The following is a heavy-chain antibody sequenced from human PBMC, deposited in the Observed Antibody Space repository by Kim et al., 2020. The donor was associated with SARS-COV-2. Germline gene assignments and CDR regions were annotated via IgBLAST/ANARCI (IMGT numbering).Heavy chain of an antibody. CDR2: IVVGSGNT. D-gene: IGHD1-26*01. CDR3: AAPSGRYYLPYYYGMDV. Sequence: SVKVSCKASGFTFTSSAMQWVRQARGQRLEWIGWIVVGSGNTNYAQKFQERVTITRDMSTSTAYMELSSLRSEDTAVYYCAAPSGRYYLPYYYGMDVWGQGTTVTVSS. V-gene: IGHV1-58*02. CDR1: GFTFTSSA. J-gene: IGHJ6*02.